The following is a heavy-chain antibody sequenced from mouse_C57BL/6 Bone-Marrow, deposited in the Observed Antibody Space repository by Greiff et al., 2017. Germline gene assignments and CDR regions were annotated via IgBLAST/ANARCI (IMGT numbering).Heavy chain of an antibody. D-gene: IGHD2-4*01. CDR3: ARGDYDYDAIFAY. CDR1: GYTFTSYG. J-gene: IGHJ3*01. V-gene: IGHV1-81*01. Sequence: LVESGAELARPGASVKLSCKASGYTFTSYGISWVKQRTGQGLEWIGEIYPRSGNTYYNEKFKGKDTLTADKSSSTAYMELRSLTSEDSAVSFCARGDYDYDAIFAYWGQGTLVTVSA. CDR2: IYPRSGNT.